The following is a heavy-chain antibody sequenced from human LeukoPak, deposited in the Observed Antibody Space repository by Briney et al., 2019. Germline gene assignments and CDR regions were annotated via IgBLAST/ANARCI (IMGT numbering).Heavy chain of an antibody. D-gene: IGHD6-13*01. CDR2: IYPGDSGT. Sequence: GESLKISCKGSGYSFSTYWIGWVRQMPGKGLEWIGLIYPGDSGTRYSPSFQGQVTFSVDKSISTAYLQWSSLKASDTAMYYCARNGAAGTPNRFFNWFDPWGQGIQVTVSS. V-gene: IGHV5-51*01. J-gene: IGHJ5*02. CDR3: ARNGAAGTPNRFFNWFDP. CDR1: GYSFSTYW.